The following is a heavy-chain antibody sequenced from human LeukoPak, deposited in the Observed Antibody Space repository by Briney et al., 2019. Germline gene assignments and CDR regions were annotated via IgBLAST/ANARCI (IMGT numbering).Heavy chain of an antibody. J-gene: IGHJ4*02. CDR3: VRGYSFGQYFDS. CDR1: GFTFSSYG. V-gene: IGHV3-33*01. D-gene: IGHD5-18*01. Sequence: GRSLRLSCAASGFTFSSYGMHWVRQAPGKGLEWVAVIWYDGSNKYYADSVKGRFTISRDNSKITLYLQMNSLRPEDTAVYYCVRGYSFGQYFDSWGQGTLVTVSS. CDR2: IWYDGSNK.